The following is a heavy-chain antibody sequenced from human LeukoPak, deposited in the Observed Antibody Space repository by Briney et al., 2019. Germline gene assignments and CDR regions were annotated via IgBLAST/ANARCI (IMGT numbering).Heavy chain of an antibody. D-gene: IGHD3-10*01. CDR3: ARRRSWPYPPDY. V-gene: IGHV1-8*01. CDR2: MNPNRGNT. CDR1: GYIFTSSV. Sequence: ASVKVSCKASGYIFTSSVINWVGQASGQRLEWMGWMNPNRGNTGYAQKLQGRVTMTRNTSITTAYMELSRLRSEHTAVYYCARRRSWPYPPDYWGQGTLVTVSS. J-gene: IGHJ4*02.